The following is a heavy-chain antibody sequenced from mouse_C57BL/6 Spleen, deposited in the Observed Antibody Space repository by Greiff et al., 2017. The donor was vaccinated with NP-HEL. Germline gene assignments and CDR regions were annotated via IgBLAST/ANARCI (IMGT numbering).Heavy chain of an antibody. V-gene: IGHV1-39*01. CDR2: INPNYGTT. D-gene: IGHD3-2*02. CDR3: ARGSGYVDYYAMDY. Sequence: VQLQQSGPELVKPGASVKISCKASGYSFTDYNMNWVKQSNGKSLEWIGVINPNYGTTSYNQKFKGKATLTVDQSSSTAYMQLNSLTSEDSAVYYGARGSGYVDYYAMDYWGQGTSVTVSS. J-gene: IGHJ4*01. CDR1: GYSFTDYN.